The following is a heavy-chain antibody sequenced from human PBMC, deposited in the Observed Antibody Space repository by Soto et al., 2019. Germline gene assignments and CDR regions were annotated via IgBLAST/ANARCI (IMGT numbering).Heavy chain of an antibody. J-gene: IGHJ4*02. CDR1: GGSISSISYY. CDR3: AEGRSGSYEKMGKSYFDY. Sequence: PSETLSLTCTVSGGSISSISYYWVWIRQPPGKGLEWIGSIYYSGSTYYNPSLKSRVTISVDTSKNQFSLKLSSVTAADTAVYYCAEGRSGSYEKMGKSYFDYWGQGTMVTVSS. D-gene: IGHD1-26*01. CDR2: IYYSGST. V-gene: IGHV4-39*01.